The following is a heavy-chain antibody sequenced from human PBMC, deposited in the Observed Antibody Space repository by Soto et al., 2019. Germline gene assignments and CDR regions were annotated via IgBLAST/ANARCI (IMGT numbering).Heavy chain of an antibody. CDR2: ISGSGGST. CDR1: GFTFSSYA. D-gene: IGHD3-10*01. J-gene: IGHJ4*02. CDR3: AILLWFGELSSPY. Sequence: PGGSLRLSCAASGFTFSSYAMSWVRQAPGKGLEWVSAISGSGGSTYYADSVKGRFTISRDNSKNTLYLQMNSLRAEDTAVYYCAILLWFGELSSPYWGQGTLVTVSS. V-gene: IGHV3-23*01.